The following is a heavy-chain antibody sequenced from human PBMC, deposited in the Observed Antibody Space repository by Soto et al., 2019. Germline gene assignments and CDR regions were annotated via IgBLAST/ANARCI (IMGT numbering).Heavy chain of an antibody. CDR3: ARDRCYGSTGYIYYYYGMDV. D-gene: IGHD3-22*01. CDR1: GYTFTGYY. Sequence: SVKVSCKASGYTFTGYYMHWVRPPPGQGLAWMGGINTNSGGTQCAEKFKGWVTMTRDRCISTACVGVSRLRSDDTAVYYCARDRCYGSTGYIYYYYGMDVWGQGTTVTVSS. J-gene: IGHJ6*02. CDR2: INTNSGGT. V-gene: IGHV1-2*04.